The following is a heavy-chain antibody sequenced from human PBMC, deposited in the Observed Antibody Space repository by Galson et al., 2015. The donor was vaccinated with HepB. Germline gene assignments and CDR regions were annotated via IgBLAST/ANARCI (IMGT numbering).Heavy chain of an antibody. D-gene: IGHD6-13*01. J-gene: IGHJ4*02. Sequence: SVKVSCKASGYTFTAYAMNWVRQAPGQGLEWMRWINTNTGNPTYAQGFTGRFVFSLDTSVSTAYLEISSLKAEDTAVYYCARDSRGYFHYWGQGTLVTVSS. CDR2: INTNTGNP. CDR3: ARDSRGYFHY. CDR1: GYTFTAYA. V-gene: IGHV7-4-1*02.